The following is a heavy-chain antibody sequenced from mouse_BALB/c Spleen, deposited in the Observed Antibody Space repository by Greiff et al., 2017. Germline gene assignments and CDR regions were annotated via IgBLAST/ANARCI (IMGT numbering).Heavy chain of an antibody. J-gene: IGHJ1*01. V-gene: IGHV2-4-1*01. D-gene: IGHD2-1*01. CDR1: GFALTSYG. Sequence: VKLVESGPGLVQPSQSLSITCTVSGFALTSYGVHWVRQSPGKGLEWLGVIWSGGSTDYNAAFISRLSISKDNSKSQVFFKMNSLQADDTAIYYCARNTHGNYAYWYFDVWGAGTTVTVSS. CDR3: ARNTHGNYAYWYFDV. CDR2: IWSGGST.